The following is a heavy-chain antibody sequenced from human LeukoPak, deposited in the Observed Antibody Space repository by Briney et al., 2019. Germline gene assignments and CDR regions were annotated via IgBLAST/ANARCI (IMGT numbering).Heavy chain of an antibody. V-gene: IGHV1-46*01. J-gene: IGHJ6*03. D-gene: IGHD3-3*01. CDR2: INPSGGST. CDR1: GYTFSSYY. Sequence: AASVKVSCKASGYTFSSYYIHWVRQAPGQGLEWMGIINPSGGSTTYAQKFQGRVTMTRDTSTSTVYMEVSSLRSEDTAVYYCARDFNDFWSGYQPAYYYYYMDVWGIGTTVTVSS. CDR3: ARDFNDFWSGYQPAYYYYYMDV.